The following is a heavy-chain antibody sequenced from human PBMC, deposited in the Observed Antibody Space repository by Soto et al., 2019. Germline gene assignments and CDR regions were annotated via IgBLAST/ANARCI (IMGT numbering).Heavy chain of an antibody. V-gene: IGHV3-23*01. CDR1: GFTFSNYA. CDR3: ARALDFWAGQETSARFDP. Sequence: EMQLLESGGGLVQPGESLRLSCVASGFTFSNYALTWVRQAPGRGLEWVSTISGSGFLYYADSVKGRFTISRDNPESTLYLQMNSLRVDDTAFYYCARALDFWAGQETSARFDPWGQGTLVSVSP. D-gene: IGHD3-3*01. J-gene: IGHJ5*02. CDR2: ISGSGFL.